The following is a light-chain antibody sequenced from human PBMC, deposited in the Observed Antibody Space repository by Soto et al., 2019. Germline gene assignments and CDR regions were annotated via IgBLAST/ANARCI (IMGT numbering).Light chain of an antibody. V-gene: IGLV2-23*02. CDR2: EVS. J-gene: IGLJ1*01. Sequence: QSALTQPASVSGSPGQSITISCTGTSSDVGSYNLVSWYQQHPGKAPKLMIYEVSKRPSGVSNRFSGSKSGNTASLTISGLQAEDEADYYCFSYAGSSPRVFGTGTKLTVL. CDR3: FSYAGSSPRV. CDR1: SSDVGSYNL.